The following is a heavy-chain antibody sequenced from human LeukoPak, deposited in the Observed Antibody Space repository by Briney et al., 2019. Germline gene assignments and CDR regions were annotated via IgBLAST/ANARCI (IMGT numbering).Heavy chain of an antibody. Sequence: TDGGTTDYAAPVKGRFTISRDDSKNTLYLQMNSLKTEDTAVYYCTTGWELLIRRTDAFDIWGQGTMVTVSS. CDR2: TDGGTT. CDR3: TTGWELLIRRTDAFDI. D-gene: IGHD1-26*01. V-gene: IGHV3-15*01. J-gene: IGHJ3*02.